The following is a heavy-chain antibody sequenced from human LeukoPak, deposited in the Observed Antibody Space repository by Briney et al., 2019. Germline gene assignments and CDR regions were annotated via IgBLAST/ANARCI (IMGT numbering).Heavy chain of an antibody. D-gene: IGHD5-18*01. CDR2: ISSSSSAI. CDR3: AKDRRIQLWLGFDY. V-gene: IGHV3-48*01. CDR1: GFNFNIYS. J-gene: IGHJ4*02. Sequence: SGGSLRLSCAASGFNFNIYSMNWVRQAPGKGLEWVSYISSSSSAIYYADSVKGRFTISRDNSKNTLYLQMNSLRAEDTAVYYCAKDRRIQLWLGFDYWGQGTLVTVSS.